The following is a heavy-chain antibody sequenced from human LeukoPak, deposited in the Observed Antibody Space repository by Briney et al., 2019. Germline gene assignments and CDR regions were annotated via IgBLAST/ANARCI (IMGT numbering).Heavy chain of an antibody. J-gene: IGHJ4*02. V-gene: IGHV4-59*01. CDR1: GGSISSYY. D-gene: IGHD3-9*01. CDR2: IYYSGNT. Sequence: SETLSLTCTVSGGSISSYYWSWIRQPPGKGLEWIGYIYYSGNTYYNPSLKSRVTISLDTSKNQFSLKLSSVTAADTAVYYCAREGITYYDILTGYQSASFDYWGQGTLVTVSS. CDR3: AREGITYYDILTGYQSASFDY.